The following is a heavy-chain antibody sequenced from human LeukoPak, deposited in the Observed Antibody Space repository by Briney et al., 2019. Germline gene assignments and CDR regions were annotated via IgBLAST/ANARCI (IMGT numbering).Heavy chain of an antibody. CDR1: GFTVSTNY. Sequence: GASLRLSCATSGFTVSTNYVSWVRQAPGKGLEWVSLIYNDGRADYADSVKGRFAISRDSSKDTVYLQMNSLRADDTAVYYCNFRQDYWGQGILVTVSS. V-gene: IGHV3-53*01. J-gene: IGHJ4*02. CDR3: NFRQDY. CDR2: IYNDGRA.